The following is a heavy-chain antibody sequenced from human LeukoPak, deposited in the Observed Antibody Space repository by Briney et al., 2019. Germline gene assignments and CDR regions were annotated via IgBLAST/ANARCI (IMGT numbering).Heavy chain of an antibody. CDR3: ASGTYYYDSSGSRHAFDI. Sequence: SETLSLTCTVSGGSISSYYWSWIRQPPGKGLEWIGYIYSSGSTNYNPSLKSRVTISLDTSRNQFSLKLSSVTAADTAVYYCASGTYYYDSSGSRHAFDIWGQGTMVTVSS. D-gene: IGHD3-22*01. J-gene: IGHJ3*02. V-gene: IGHV4-4*09. CDR2: IYSSGST. CDR1: GGSISSYY.